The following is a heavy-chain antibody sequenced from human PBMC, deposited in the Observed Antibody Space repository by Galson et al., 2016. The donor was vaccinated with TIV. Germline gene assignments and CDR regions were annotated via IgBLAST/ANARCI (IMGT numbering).Heavy chain of an antibody. J-gene: IGHJ6*02. V-gene: IGHV1-46*01. D-gene: IGHD1-26*01. CDR1: GYTSTSYK. Sequence: SVKVSCKASGYTSTSYKIHWVRQAPGQGLEWMGIVNPSGGSTSYAQKFQGRITMTRDTSTRTFYMDLSSLRSEDTAIYYCARDGMEGMDVWGQGTTVTVSS. CDR3: ARDGMEGMDV. CDR2: VNPSGGST.